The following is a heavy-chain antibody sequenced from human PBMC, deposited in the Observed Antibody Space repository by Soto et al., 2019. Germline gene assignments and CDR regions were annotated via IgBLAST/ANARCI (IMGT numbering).Heavy chain of an antibody. J-gene: IGHJ4*02. CDR1: GFTFSNNA. CDR3: AREVVLTKWYFDN. V-gene: IGHV3-23*01. CDR2: ISGTGYGT. Sequence: VGSLRLSCAASGFTFSNNAMNWVRQAPGKGLEWVSGISGTGYGTYYADSVKGRFTASRDNSKNTLYLQMNSLRAEDTAVYFCAREVVLTKWYFDNWGQGISVTVSS. D-gene: IGHD1-26*01.